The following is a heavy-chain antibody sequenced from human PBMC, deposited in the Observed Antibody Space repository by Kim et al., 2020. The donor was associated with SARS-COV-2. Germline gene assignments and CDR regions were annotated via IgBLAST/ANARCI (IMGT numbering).Heavy chain of an antibody. Sequence: ASVKVSCKASGYTFTGYYMHWVRQAPGQGLEWMGWINPNSGGTNYAQKFQGRVTMTRDTSISTAYMELSRLRSDDSAVYYCAREWGMAARLGSFGYWGQGTLVTVSS. D-gene: IGHD6-13*01. J-gene: IGHJ4*02. CDR2: INPNSGGT. V-gene: IGHV1-2*02. CDR1: GYTFTGYY. CDR3: AREWGMAARLGSFGY.